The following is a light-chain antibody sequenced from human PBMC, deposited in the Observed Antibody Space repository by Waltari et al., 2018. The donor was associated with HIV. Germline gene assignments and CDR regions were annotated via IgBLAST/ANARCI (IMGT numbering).Light chain of an antibody. CDR2: WAS. CDR1: HTLFHTYISKNY. J-gene: IGKJ1*01. V-gene: IGKV4-1*01. CDR3: QQCFSSLWT. Sequence: IVMTQSLLSLAVSLCERATLSCKSTHTLFHTYISKNYLSWYQQIPGPPPKLLVYWASTRESGVSDRFIGTGAGTNFTHTITSLQAEDVAVYDCQQCFSSLWTFGQGTKV.